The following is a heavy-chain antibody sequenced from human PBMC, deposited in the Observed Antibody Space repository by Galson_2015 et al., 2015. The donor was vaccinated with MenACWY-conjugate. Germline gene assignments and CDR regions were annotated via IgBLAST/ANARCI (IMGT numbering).Heavy chain of an antibody. V-gene: IGHV3-21*01. CDR3: ARVGGYDLYWYFDL. CDR2: ISSSSSYI. D-gene: IGHD5-12*01. J-gene: IGHJ2*01. Sequence: SLRLSCAASGFTFSSYSMNWVRQAPGKGLEWVSSISSSSSYIYYADSVKGQFTISRDNAKNSLYLQMNSLRAEDTAVYYCARVGGYDLYWYFDLWGRGTLVTVSS. CDR1: GFTFSSYS.